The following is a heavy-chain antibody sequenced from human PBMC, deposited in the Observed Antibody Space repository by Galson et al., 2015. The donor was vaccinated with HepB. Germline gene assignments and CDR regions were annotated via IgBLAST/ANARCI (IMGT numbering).Heavy chain of an antibody. J-gene: IGHJ4*02. CDR1: GFTFSSYW. CDR2: IKRDGSEK. V-gene: IGHV3-7*01. D-gene: IGHD6-19*01. CDR3: ARDPRGAVAGTSFDY. Sequence: SLRLSCAASGFTFSSYWMSWVRQAPGKGLEWVANIKRDGSEKYYVDSVKGRFTISRDNAKNSLYLQMNSLRAEDTAVYYCARDPRGAVAGTSFDYWGQGTLVTVSS.